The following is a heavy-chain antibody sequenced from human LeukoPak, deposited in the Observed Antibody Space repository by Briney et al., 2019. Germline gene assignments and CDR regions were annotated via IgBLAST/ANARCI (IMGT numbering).Heavy chain of an antibody. D-gene: IGHD6-19*01. CDR2: IYAGGYT. Sequence: GGSLRLSCAASGFTVSSHYMSWVRQAPGKGLEWVSVIYAGGYTYYADSVKGRFTISRDNSKNTLYLQMGSLRAKDMAVYYCARGRAVAGTTYFDYWGQGTLVTVSS. J-gene: IGHJ4*02. V-gene: IGHV3-53*05. CDR1: GFTVSSHY. CDR3: ARGRAVAGTTYFDY.